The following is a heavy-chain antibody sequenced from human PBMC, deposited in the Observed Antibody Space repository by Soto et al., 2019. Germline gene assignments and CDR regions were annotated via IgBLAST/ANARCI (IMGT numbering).Heavy chain of an antibody. Sequence: SVKVSCKASGGTFSSYAISWVRQAPGQGLEWMGGIIPIFGTANYAQKFQGRVTITADESTSTAYMELSSLRSEDTAVYYCARAKGGVWSGYYTYYFDYWGQANLVTVSS. CDR2: IIPIFGTA. J-gene: IGHJ4*02. V-gene: IGHV1-69*13. CDR1: GGTFSSYA. D-gene: IGHD3-3*01. CDR3: ARAKGGVWSGYYTYYFDY.